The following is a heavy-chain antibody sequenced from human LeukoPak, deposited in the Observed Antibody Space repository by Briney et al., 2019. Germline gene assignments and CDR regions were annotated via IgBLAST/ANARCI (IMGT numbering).Heavy chain of an antibody. Sequence: GGSLRLSCAASGFTFSDYYMSWIRQAPGKGLEWVSYISSSGSTIYYADSVKGRFTISRDNAKNSLYLQMNSLRAEDTAVYYCASLDVLRFLERSSTVTADYWGQGTLVTVSS. J-gene: IGHJ4*02. CDR1: GFTFSDYY. V-gene: IGHV3-11*04. CDR2: ISSSGSTI. CDR3: ASLDVLRFLERSSTVTADY. D-gene: IGHD3-3*01.